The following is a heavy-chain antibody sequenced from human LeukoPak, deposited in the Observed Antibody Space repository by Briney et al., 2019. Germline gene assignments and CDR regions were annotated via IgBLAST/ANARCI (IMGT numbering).Heavy chain of an antibody. Sequence: SETLSLTCTVSGGSISSYYWSWIRQPPGKGLEWIGYIYYSGSTNYNPSLKSRVTISVDTSKNQFSLKLSSVTAADTAVYYCARIEWYYYDSSGLGPFDYWGPGNPGHRLL. D-gene: IGHD3-22*01. CDR1: GGSISSYY. CDR2: IYYSGST. V-gene: IGHV4-59*01. J-gene: IGHJ4*02. CDR3: ARIEWYYYDSSGLGPFDY.